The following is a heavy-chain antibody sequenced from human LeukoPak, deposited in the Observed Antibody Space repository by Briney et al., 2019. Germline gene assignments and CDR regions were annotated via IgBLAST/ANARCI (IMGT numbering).Heavy chain of an antibody. J-gene: IGHJ4*02. CDR3: ARDGYSSSWSPFDY. Sequence: GGPLRLSCAASGFTFSSYSMNWVRQAPGKGLEWVSSISSSSSYIYYADSVKGRFTISRDNAKNSLYLQMNSLRAEDTAVYYCARDGYSSSWSPFDYWGQGTLVTVSS. V-gene: IGHV3-21*01. D-gene: IGHD6-13*01. CDR1: GFTFSSYS. CDR2: ISSSSSYI.